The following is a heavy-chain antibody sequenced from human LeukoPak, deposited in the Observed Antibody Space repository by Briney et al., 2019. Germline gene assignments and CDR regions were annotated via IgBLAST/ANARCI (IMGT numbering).Heavy chain of an antibody. CDR2: IYYSGST. J-gene: IGHJ4*02. V-gene: IGHV4-59*06. Sequence: SETLSLTCTVSGGSISSYYWSWIRQHPGKGLEWIGYIYYSGSTYYNPSLKSRVTISVDTSKNQFSLKLSSVTAADTAVYYCARSGPYDSSGYYYRKTGYFDYWGQGTLVTVSS. CDR3: ARSGPYDSSGYYYRKTGYFDY. D-gene: IGHD3-22*01. CDR1: GGSISSYY.